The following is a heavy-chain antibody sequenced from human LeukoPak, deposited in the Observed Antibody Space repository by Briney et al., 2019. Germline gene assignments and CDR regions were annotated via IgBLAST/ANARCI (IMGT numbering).Heavy chain of an antibody. Sequence: GGSLRLSCAASGFPFSIYTMNCVRRASGKGLEWVSSISGSSNDIYYAGSVKGRFTISRDNAKNSLYLQTNSLRAEDPAVYYCATDYYCSGGSCYPPDWGEGTLVTVSS. J-gene: IGHJ4*02. CDR2: ISGSSNDI. D-gene: IGHD2-15*01. V-gene: IGHV3-21*01. CDR3: ATDYYCSGGSCYPPD. CDR1: GFPFSIYT.